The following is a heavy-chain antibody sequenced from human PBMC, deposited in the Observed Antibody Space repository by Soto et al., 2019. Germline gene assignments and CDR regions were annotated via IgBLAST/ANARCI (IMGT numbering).Heavy chain of an antibody. CDR1: GGSISSYY. CDR2: IYYSGTT. V-gene: IGHV4-59*01. Sequence: SETLSLTCTVSGGSISSYYWSWMRQPPGKGLEWIGYIYYSGTTKYNPSLKSRVTISIDTSKNQCSLKLSSVSAADTAVYYCARVVTYYDIVGGHNWFDPWGQGTLVTVSS. CDR3: ARVVTYYDIVGGHNWFDP. J-gene: IGHJ5*02. D-gene: IGHD3-9*01.